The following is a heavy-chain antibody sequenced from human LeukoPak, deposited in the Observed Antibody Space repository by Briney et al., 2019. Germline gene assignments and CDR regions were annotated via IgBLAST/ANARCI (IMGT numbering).Heavy chain of an antibody. Sequence: GGSLRLSCAASGFTFSNYAMHWVRQAPGKGLEWVAVITYDGSNKYYADSVKGRFTISRDNSKNTLYLQMNSLRAEDTAVYYCAKDFQLVRAYGMDVWGQGTTVTVSS. CDR3: AKDFQLVRAYGMDV. CDR2: ITYDGSNK. V-gene: IGHV3-30*18. D-gene: IGHD6-13*01. J-gene: IGHJ6*02. CDR1: GFTFSNYA.